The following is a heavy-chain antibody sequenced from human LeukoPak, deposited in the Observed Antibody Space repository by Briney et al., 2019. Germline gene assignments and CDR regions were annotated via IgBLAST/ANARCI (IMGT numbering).Heavy chain of an antibody. CDR1: GFTFSSYA. D-gene: IGHD2-15*01. J-gene: IGHJ4*02. Sequence: LRLSCAASGFTFSSYAMSWIRQPPGKGLEWIGYIYYSGSTYYNPSLKSRVTISVDTSKNQFSLKLSSVTAADTAVYCCARDVGGFDYWGQGTLVTVSS. CDR3: ARDVGGFDY. CDR2: IYYSGST. V-gene: IGHV4-30-4*01.